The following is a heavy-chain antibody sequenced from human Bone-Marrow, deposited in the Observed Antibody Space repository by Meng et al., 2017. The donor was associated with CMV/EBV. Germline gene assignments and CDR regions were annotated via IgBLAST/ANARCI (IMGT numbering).Heavy chain of an antibody. V-gene: IGHV3-23*01. Sequence: GEYLKISCAASGFTVSSNYMSWVRQAPGKGLEWVAGISSTGGSTYYADAVKGRFAISRDNSKNMVHLQMNSLRGEDTAEYYCAKGRGGFFYYGVDVWGQGTTVTVSS. D-gene: IGHD1-26*01. J-gene: IGHJ6*02. CDR3: AKGRGGFFYYGVDV. CDR2: ISSTGGST. CDR1: GFTVSSNY.